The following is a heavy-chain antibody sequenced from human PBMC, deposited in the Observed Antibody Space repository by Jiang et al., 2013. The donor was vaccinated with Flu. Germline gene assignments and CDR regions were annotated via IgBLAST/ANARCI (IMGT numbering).Heavy chain of an antibody. CDR2: MSPNSGIT. CDR1: GYTFTTYD. CDR3: VRGPTGTTDY. V-gene: IGHV1-8*01. J-gene: IGHJ4*02. Sequence: LVESGAEVKKPGASVKVSCKASGYTFTTYDINWVRQAAGQGLEWMGWMSPNSGITRYTQKFQGRVTMTRDTSINTAYMELSRLASEDAAVYYCVRGPTGTTDYWGQGTLVTVSS. D-gene: IGHD1-7*01.